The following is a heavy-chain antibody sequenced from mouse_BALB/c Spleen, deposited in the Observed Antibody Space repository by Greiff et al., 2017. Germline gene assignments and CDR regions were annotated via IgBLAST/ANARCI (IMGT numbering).Heavy chain of an antibody. CDR3: ARYYGSSLAWFAY. Sequence: EVQLVESGGGLVQPGGSLKLSCAASGFTFSSYGMSWVRQTPDKRLEWVATISSGGSYTYYPDSVKGRFTISRDNAKNTLYLQMSSLKSEDTAMYYCARYYGSSLAWFAYWGQGTLVTVSA. V-gene: IGHV5-6*01. J-gene: IGHJ3*01. CDR2: ISSGGSYT. D-gene: IGHD1-1*01. CDR1: GFTFSSYG.